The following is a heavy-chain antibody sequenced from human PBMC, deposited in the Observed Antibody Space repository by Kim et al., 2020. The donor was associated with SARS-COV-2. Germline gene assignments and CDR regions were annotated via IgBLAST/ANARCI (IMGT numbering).Heavy chain of an antibody. V-gene: IGHV1-18*04. D-gene: IGHD2-8*01. J-gene: IGHJ6*03. Sequence: ASVKVSCKASGYTFLDYSITWVRQAPGQGLEWLGWISAYNGKTNYGEKFQGRVTMTRDTSTTTAYMEMRSMRSDDTAVYYCARVTEAGLRPYYYYMDLWGKGTTVTVSS. CDR1: GYTFLDYS. CDR2: ISAYNGKT. CDR3: ARVTEAGLRPYYYYMDL.